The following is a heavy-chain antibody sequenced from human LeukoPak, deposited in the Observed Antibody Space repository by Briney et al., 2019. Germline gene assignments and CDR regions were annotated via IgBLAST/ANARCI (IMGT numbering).Heavy chain of an antibody. CDR3: AGQREAADY. Sequence: SETLSLTCAVSGYSISSGYYWGWIRQPPGKGLEWIGSIYHSGSTYYNPSLKSRVTISVDTSKSQFSLKLSSVTAADTAVYYCAGQREAADYWGQGTLVTVSS. CDR2: IYHSGST. CDR1: GYSISSGYY. V-gene: IGHV4-38-2*01. J-gene: IGHJ4*02. D-gene: IGHD6-25*01.